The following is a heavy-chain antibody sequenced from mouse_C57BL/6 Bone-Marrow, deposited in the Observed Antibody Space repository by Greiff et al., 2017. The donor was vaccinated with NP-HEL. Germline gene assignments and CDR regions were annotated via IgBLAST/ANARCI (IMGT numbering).Heavy chain of an antibody. CDR3: ARGNDYGTYFDY. CDR1: GYTFTSYG. CDR2: IYPRSGNT. Sequence: VQLQQSGAELARPGASVKLSCKASGYTFTSYGISWVKQRTGQGLEWIGEIYPRSGNTYYNEKFKGKATLTADKSSSTAYMELRSLTSEDSAVYFCARGNDYGTYFDYWGQGTTLTLSS. J-gene: IGHJ2*01. V-gene: IGHV1-81*01. D-gene: IGHD2-4*01.